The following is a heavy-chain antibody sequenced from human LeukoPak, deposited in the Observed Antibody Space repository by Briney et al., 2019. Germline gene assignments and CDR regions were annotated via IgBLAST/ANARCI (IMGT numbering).Heavy chain of an antibody. CDR2: MNPNSGNT. V-gene: IGHV1-8*01. J-gene: IGHJ5*02. Sequence: GASETVSCKASGYTFTSYDINWVRQATAPRLEWMGWMNPNSGNTGYAQKFQGRVTMTRNTSISTAYMELSSLRSEDTAVYYCARGFLASGGCYYAAYWFDPWGQGTLVTVSS. CDR3: ARGFLASGGCYYAAYWFDP. CDR1: GYTFTSYD. D-gene: IGHD6-19*01.